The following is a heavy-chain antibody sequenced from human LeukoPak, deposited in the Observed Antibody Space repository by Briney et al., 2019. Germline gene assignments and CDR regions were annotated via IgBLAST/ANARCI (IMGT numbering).Heavy chain of an antibody. CDR2: ISYDGSNK. Sequence: GRSLRLSCAASGLTFSSYAMHWVRQAPGKGLEWVAVISYDGSNKYYADSVKGRFTISRDNSKNTLYLQMNSLRAEDTAVYYCAHPIVGATPDYWGQGTLVTVSS. V-gene: IGHV3-30-3*01. D-gene: IGHD1-26*01. CDR3: AHPIVGATPDY. J-gene: IGHJ4*02. CDR1: GLTFSSYA.